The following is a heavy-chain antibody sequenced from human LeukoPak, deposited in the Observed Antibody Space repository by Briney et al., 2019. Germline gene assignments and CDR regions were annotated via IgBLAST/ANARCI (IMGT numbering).Heavy chain of an antibody. CDR2: IWYDGSNK. CDR1: GFTFSSYG. V-gene: IGHV3-33*01. Sequence: GGSLRLSCAASGFTFSSYGMHWVRQAPGKGLEWVAVIWYDGSNKYYADSVKGRFTISRDNSKNTLYLQMNSLRAEDTAVYYCARVGRYSYAHNSWGQGTLVTVSS. CDR3: ARVGRYSYAHNS. D-gene: IGHD5-18*01. J-gene: IGHJ4*02.